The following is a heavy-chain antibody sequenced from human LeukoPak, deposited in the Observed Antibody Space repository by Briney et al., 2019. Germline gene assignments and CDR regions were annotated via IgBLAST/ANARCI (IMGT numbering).Heavy chain of an antibody. CDR1: GYTFTGYY. CDR2: INPNSGGT. V-gene: IGHV1-2*02. J-gene: IGHJ4*02. D-gene: IGHD6-19*01. CDR3: ARPHDRSEAVAGLDY. Sequence: GASVKVSCKASGYTFTGYYMHWVRQAPGQGLEWMGWINPNSGGTNYAQKFQGRVTMTRDTSISTAYMELSRLRSDDTAVYYCARPHDRSEAVAGLDYWGQGTLVTVSS.